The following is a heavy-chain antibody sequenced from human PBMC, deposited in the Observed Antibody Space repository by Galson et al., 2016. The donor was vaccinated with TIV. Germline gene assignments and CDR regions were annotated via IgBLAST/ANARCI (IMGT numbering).Heavy chain of an antibody. CDR1: GYTFNTYY. CDR3: AREGSTGRKSPFDI. D-gene: IGHD1-1*01. J-gene: IGHJ3*02. Sequence: SCKASGYTFNTYYVYWIRQAPGQGPEWVGVINPSGGSTTYAEKFQGRVTITRDTSISTVHMELHSLTSDDTALYFCAREGSTGRKSPFDIWGQGAMVTVSS. CDR2: INPSGGST. V-gene: IGHV1-46*02.